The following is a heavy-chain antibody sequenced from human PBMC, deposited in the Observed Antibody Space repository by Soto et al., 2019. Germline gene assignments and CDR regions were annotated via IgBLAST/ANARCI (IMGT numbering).Heavy chain of an antibody. J-gene: IGHJ4*02. V-gene: IGHV1-2*04. Sequence: ASVKVSCKASGYTFIGYYMHWVRQAPGQGLEWMGWINPNSGGTNYAQKFQGWVTMTRDTSISTAYMELSRLRSDDTAVYYCALIAVAGTSDFDYRGQGTLVTVSS. D-gene: IGHD6-19*01. CDR3: ALIAVAGTSDFDY. CDR1: GYTFIGYY. CDR2: INPNSGGT.